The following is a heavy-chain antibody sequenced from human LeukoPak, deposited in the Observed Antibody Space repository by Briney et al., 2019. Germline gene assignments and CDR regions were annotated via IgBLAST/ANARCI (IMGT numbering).Heavy chain of an antibody. V-gene: IGHV3-23*01. Sequence: GGSLRLSCAASGFTFSSYGMSWVRQAPGKGLEWVSAISGSGGRTYYADSVKGRFTISRDNSKNTLYLQMNSLRAEDTAVYYCAKLPDCSGGSCYGGWFDPWGQGTLVTVSS. CDR2: ISGSGGRT. CDR1: GFTFSSYG. J-gene: IGHJ5*02. CDR3: AKLPDCSGGSCYGGWFDP. D-gene: IGHD2-15*01.